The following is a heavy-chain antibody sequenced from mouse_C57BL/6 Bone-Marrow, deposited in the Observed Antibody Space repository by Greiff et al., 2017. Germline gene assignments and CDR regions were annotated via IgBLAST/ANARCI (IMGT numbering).Heavy chain of an antibody. CDR2: ISDGGSYT. CDR1: GFTFSSYA. Sequence: EVQVVESGGGLVKPGGSLTLSCAASGFTFSSYAMSWVRQTPEKRLEWVATISDGGSYTYYPDKVKGRFTISRDNAKNNLYLQMSHLKSEDTAMYYCARDRRWASCDPAWFAYWGQGTLVTVSA. D-gene: IGHD3-1*01. V-gene: IGHV5-4*01. CDR3: ARDRRWASCDPAWFAY. J-gene: IGHJ3*01.